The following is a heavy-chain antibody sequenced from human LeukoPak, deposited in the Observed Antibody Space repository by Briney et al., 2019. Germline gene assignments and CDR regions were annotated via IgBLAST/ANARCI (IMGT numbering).Heavy chain of an antibody. CDR1: GGTFSSYA. CDR3: ARGSREMVTIAVAGSEPEYYFDY. J-gene: IGHJ4*02. V-gene: IGHV1-69*01. Sequence: GSSVKVSCKASGGTFSSYAISWVRQAPGQGLEWMGGIIPIFGTANYAQKFQGRVTITADESTSTAYMELSSLRSEDTAVYYCARGSREMVTIAVAGSEPEYYFDYWGQGTLVTVSS. D-gene: IGHD6-19*01. CDR2: IIPIFGTA.